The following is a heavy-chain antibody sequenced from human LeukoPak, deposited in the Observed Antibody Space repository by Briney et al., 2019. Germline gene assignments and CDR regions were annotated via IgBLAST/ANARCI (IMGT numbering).Heavy chain of an antibody. J-gene: IGHJ4*02. CDR1: GFTFSRSW. Sequence: GGSLRLSCVVSGFTFSRSWMSWVRQAPVKGLEWLSAIGEEKSGSWTKSADSVKGRFTISRDNTENTLYLQMDSLTVEDTAVYYCASAEPRGIIWYPYWGQGTLVAVSS. CDR3: ASAEPRGIIWYPY. V-gene: IGHV3-23*01. CDR2: IGEEKSGSWT. D-gene: IGHD6-13*01.